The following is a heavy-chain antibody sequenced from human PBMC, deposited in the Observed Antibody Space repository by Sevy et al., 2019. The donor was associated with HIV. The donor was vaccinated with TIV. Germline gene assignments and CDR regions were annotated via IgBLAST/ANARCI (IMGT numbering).Heavy chain of an antibody. V-gene: IGHV3-11*01. CDR3: ATEVDYSSSAFDY. CDR2: ISSRGLTI. CDR1: GFTFSDYY. J-gene: IGHJ4*02. Sequence: GGSLRLSCAASGFTFSDYYMSWIRQAPGKGLEWVSYISSRGLTIYYADSVKGRFTISREDANNSVFLQMNSLRAEDTAVYYCATEVDYSSSAFDYWGQGTLVTVSS. D-gene: IGHD6-6*01.